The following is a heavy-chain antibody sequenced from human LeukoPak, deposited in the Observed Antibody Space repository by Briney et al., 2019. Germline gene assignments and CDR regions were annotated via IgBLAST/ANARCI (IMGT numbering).Heavy chain of an antibody. CDR1: GFTFSSYG. V-gene: IGHV3-30*03. J-gene: IGHJ3*02. D-gene: IGHD3-22*01. CDR3: ARVGLTMIVVQSAYPDAFDI. Sequence: PGGSLRLSCAASGFTFSSYGMHWVRQAPGKGLEWVAVISYDGSNKYYADSVKGRFTISRDNSKNTLYLQMNSLRAEDTAVYYCARVGLTMIVVQSAYPDAFDIWGQGTMVTVSS. CDR2: ISYDGSNK.